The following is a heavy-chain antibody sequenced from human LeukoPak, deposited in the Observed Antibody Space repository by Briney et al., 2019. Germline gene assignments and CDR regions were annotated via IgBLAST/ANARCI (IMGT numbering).Heavy chain of an antibody. CDR1: SGSISSYY. CDR3: ARNYGSGSYFSYYGMDV. J-gene: IGHJ6*04. CDR2: IYYSGST. D-gene: IGHD3-10*01. Sequence: SETLSLTCTVSSGSISSYYWSWIRQPPGKGLEWIGYIYYSGSTNYNPSLKSRVTISVDTSKNQSSLKLSSVTAADTAVYYCARNYGSGSYFSYYGMDVWGKGTTVTVSS. V-gene: IGHV4-59*01.